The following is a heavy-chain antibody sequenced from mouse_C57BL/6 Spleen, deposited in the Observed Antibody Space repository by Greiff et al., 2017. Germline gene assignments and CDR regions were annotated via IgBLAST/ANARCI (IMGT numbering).Heavy chain of an antibody. CDR3: ARGDYSNHYWYFDV. CDR2: IYPVDGDT. Sequence: QVQLQQSGPELVKPGASVKISCKASGYAFSSSWMNWVKQRPGEGLEWIERIYPVDGDTNYNGKFNGKATLTADKSSSTAYMQLSSLSSEDSAVYFCARGDYSNHYWYFDVWGTGTTVTVSA. D-gene: IGHD2-5*01. J-gene: IGHJ1*03. V-gene: IGHV1-82*01. CDR1: GYAFSSSW.